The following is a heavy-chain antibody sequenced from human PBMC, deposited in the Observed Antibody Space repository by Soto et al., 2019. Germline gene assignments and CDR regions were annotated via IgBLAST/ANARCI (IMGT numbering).Heavy chain of an antibody. Sequence: SVKVSCKASGGTFSSYAISWVRQAPGQGLEWMGRIIPIFGTANYAQKFQGRVTITADESTSTAYMELSSLRSEDTAVYYCARDPYGYDQGDYFDYWGQGTLVTVSS. J-gene: IGHJ4*02. CDR1: GGTFSSYA. D-gene: IGHD5-12*01. CDR2: IIPIFGTA. CDR3: ARDPYGYDQGDYFDY. V-gene: IGHV1-69*13.